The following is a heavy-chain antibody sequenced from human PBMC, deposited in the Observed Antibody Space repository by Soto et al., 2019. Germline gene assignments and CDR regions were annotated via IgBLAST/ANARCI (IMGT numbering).Heavy chain of an antibody. CDR2: ISNDLNTI. J-gene: IGHJ6*03. CDR3: ARGSEGFGELFYYYYYMDV. Sequence: PGGSLRLSCVASGFTFSNYWMYWVRQAPGERLVWVSRISNDLNTISYADSVEGRFTISRDNARNTLYLQMNSLRAEDTAVYYCARGSEGFGELFYYYYYMDVWGKGTTVTVSS. V-gene: IGHV3-74*01. D-gene: IGHD3-10*01. CDR1: GFTFSNYW.